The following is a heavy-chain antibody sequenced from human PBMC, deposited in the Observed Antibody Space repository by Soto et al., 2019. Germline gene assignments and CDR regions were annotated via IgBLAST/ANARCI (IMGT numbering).Heavy chain of an antibody. CDR1: GGSFSGYY. D-gene: IGHD3-16*01. V-gene: IGHV4-34*01. CDR3: ARGGTLTPFRAVYYGMDV. Sequence: SATLSLTCAVYGGSFSGYYLRGIRQPTGPGLEWIGESNHSGPTNYNPSLKSRVTISVDTSKNQFSLQLSSVSAAHTVVYYCARGGTLTPFRAVYYGMDVWGQGTTVTVSS. J-gene: IGHJ6*02. CDR2: SNHSGPT.